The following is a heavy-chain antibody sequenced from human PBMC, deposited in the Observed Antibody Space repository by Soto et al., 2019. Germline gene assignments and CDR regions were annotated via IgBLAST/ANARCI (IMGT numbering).Heavy chain of an antibody. CDR3: ASDLSGRADV. J-gene: IGHJ6*02. Sequence: SLRLSCAASGFTFSSYWMHWVRQAPGKGLVWVSRMNEDGGTTDYADSVKGRFTISRDNAKNTLYLQMNSLRVEDTAVYYCASDLSGRADVWGQGTTVTVSS. CDR2: MNEDGGTT. CDR1: GFTFSSYW. D-gene: IGHD3-10*01. V-gene: IGHV3-74*01.